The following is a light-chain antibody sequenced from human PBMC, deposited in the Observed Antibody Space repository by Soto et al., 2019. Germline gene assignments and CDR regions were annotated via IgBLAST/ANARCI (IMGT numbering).Light chain of an antibody. CDR1: SSNIGAGYD. J-gene: IGLJ1*01. CDR2: DNT. Sequence: QSVLTQPPSLSGTPGQRVTISCTGRSSNIGAGYDVHWYQQLPGAAPKLLIYDNTNRPSGIPDRFSGSKSGTSASLAITGLQAEDEADYYCQSYDSSLSGYVFGSGTKLTVL. V-gene: IGLV1-40*01. CDR3: QSYDSSLSGYV.